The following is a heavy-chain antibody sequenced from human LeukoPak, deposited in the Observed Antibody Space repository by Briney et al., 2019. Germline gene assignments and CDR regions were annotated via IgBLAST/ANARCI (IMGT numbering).Heavy chain of an antibody. CDR3: ARDSGRAYYDILTGYFENNWFDP. D-gene: IGHD3-9*01. Sequence: PGGSLRLSCAASGFTFSSYGMHWVRQVPGKGLEWVAVIWYDGSNKYYADSVKGRFTISRDNSKNTLYLQMNSLRAEDTAVYYCARDSGRAYYDILTGYFENNWFDPWGQGTLVTVSS. J-gene: IGHJ5*02. CDR2: IWYDGSNK. CDR1: GFTFSSYG. V-gene: IGHV3-33*01.